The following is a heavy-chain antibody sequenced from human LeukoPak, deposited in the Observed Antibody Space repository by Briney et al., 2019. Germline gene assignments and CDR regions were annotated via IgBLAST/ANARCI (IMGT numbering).Heavy chain of an antibody. Sequence: SETLSLTCTVSGGSISSSSYYWGWIRQTPGKRLEWIGSVYYSGSTYSNPSLKSRVTISVDTSKNQLSLKLNSVTDADTAVYYCARVGPSSSWYDAFDIWGRGTMVTVSS. CDR2: VYYSGST. CDR1: GGSISSSSYY. D-gene: IGHD6-13*01. CDR3: ARVGPSSSWYDAFDI. J-gene: IGHJ3*02. V-gene: IGHV4-39*01.